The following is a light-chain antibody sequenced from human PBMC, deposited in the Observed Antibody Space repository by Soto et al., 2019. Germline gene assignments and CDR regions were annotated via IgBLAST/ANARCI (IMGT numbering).Light chain of an antibody. Sequence: QSVLTQPPSVSEAPGQRVTISCTGSSSNFGTIYDVHWYQQLPGTAPKLLIYDNSNRPSGVPDRFSGSKSGTSASLAITGLQAEDEADYYCQSYDSSLSGYVFGTGTKVTVL. J-gene: IGLJ1*01. CDR3: QSYDSSLSGYV. CDR2: DNS. V-gene: IGLV1-40*01. CDR1: SSNFGTIYD.